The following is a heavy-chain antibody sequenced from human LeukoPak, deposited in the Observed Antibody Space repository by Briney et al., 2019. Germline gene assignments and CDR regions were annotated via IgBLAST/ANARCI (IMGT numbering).Heavy chain of an antibody. V-gene: IGHV1-69*05. D-gene: IGHD1-26*01. CDR3: ASAIVGATGGDY. Sequence: SVKVSCKASGGTFSSYAISWVRQAPGQGLEWMGGIIPIFGTANYAQKFQGRVTITTDESTSTAYMELSSLRSEDTAVYYCASAIVGATGGDYWGQGTLVTVSS. J-gene: IGHJ4*02. CDR2: IIPIFGTA. CDR1: GGTFSSYA.